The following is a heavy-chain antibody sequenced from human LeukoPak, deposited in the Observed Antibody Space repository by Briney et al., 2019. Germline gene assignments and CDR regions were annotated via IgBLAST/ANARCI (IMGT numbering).Heavy chain of an antibody. Sequence: ASVKVSCKVSGYTLTEMSIHWGRQAPGGALEWRGGFDPEDGETVYAPKFQGRVTMTEDTSADTAYMELSSLRSEDTAVYYCTTCLNGAGQPVAIYYYGMDVWGQGTTVTVSS. J-gene: IGHJ6*02. CDR1: GYTLTEMS. CDR2: FDPEDGET. CDR3: TTCLNGAGQPVAIYYYGMDV. V-gene: IGHV1-24*01. D-gene: IGHD2-2*01.